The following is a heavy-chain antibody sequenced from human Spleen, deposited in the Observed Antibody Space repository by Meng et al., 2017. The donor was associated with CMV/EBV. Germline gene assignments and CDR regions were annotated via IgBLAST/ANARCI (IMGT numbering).Heavy chain of an antibody. CDR3: ARGLLSIGGLFDF. V-gene: IGHV1-18*01. CDR2: ISSYNDDS. D-gene: IGHD3-10*01. Sequence: ASVKVSCKASGYSFSSYAINWVRQAPGEGLEWMGWISSYNDDSNSAQKFQGRVTMTTATSTSTVYLELRSLRPDDTAVYYCARGLLSIGGLFDFWGQGTLVTVSS. CDR1: GYSFSSYA. J-gene: IGHJ4*02.